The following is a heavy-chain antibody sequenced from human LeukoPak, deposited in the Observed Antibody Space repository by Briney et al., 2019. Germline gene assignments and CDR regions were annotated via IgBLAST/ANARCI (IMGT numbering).Heavy chain of an antibody. J-gene: IGHJ4*02. CDR1: GGSISSSSYY. CDR3: ARDPIAVAGPFDY. Sequence: SETLSLTCTVSGGSISSSSYYWGWIRQPPGKGLEWIGSIYYSGSTYYNPSLKSRVTIPVDTSKNQFSLKLSSVTAADTAVYYCARDPIAVAGPFDYWGQGTLVTVSS. D-gene: IGHD6-19*01. CDR2: IYYSGST. V-gene: IGHV4-39*07.